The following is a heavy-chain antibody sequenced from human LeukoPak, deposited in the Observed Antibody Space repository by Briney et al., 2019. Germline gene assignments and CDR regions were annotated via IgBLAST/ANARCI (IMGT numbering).Heavy chain of an antibody. Sequence: ASVRVSCKASGYSFTSYYMHWVRQAPGQGLEWMGIINPSGGSTSYAQKFQGRVTVTRDTSTRTVYVELSSLRSEDTAVYYCARESDSGYSSSFNWFDPWGQRPVVPVSS. CDR1: GYSFTSYY. J-gene: IGHJ5*02. CDR3: ARESDSGYSSSFNWFDP. CDR2: INPSGGST. D-gene: IGHD6-19*01. V-gene: IGHV1-46*01.